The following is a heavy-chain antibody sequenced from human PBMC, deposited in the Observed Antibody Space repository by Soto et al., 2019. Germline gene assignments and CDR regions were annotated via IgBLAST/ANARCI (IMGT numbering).Heavy chain of an antibody. CDR1: GYSFTFYW. Sequence: PGEVLKTSCKGSGYSFTFYWHGWVRPMPGKGVEWMGIIYPGDSDTRYSTFFQGQVTISADKSISTDYLQWSSLKASGTAMYYCARHGPRVYYDNSDYGNYGMDVWGQGTTVTVSS. D-gene: IGHD3-22*01. V-gene: IGHV5-51*01. J-gene: IGHJ6*02. CDR3: ARHGPRVYYDNSDYGNYGMDV. CDR2: IYPGDSDT.